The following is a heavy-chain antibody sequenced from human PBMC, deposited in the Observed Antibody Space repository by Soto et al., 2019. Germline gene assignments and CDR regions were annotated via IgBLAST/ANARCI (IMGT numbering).Heavy chain of an antibody. J-gene: IGHJ3*01. V-gene: IGHV3-53*01. CDR2: LYDVDGS. D-gene: IGHD1-1*01. Sequence: GGSLRLSCAASGFTFSSYSMNLVRQAPGRGLEWVSSLYDVDGSFYADSVKGRFTTSSDSSKTTVYLQMNDLRPDDTAVYYCATWHEREHAYDVWGQVTKVTVSS. CDR1: GFTFSSYS. CDR3: ATWHEREHAYDV.